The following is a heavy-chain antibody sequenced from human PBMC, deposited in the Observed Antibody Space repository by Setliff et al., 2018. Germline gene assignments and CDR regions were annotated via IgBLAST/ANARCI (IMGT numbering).Heavy chain of an antibody. V-gene: IGHV4-59*11. CDR1: GGSISSHY. CDR2: IYYSGST. Sequence: SETLSLTCTVSGGSISSHYWSWIRQPPGKGLEWIGSIYYSGSTNYNPSLKSRVTISVDTSKNQFSLKLSSVTAADTAVYYCARLGGYGDYRTYYFDYWGQGTLVT. J-gene: IGHJ4*02. CDR3: ARLGGYGDYRTYYFDY. D-gene: IGHD4-17*01.